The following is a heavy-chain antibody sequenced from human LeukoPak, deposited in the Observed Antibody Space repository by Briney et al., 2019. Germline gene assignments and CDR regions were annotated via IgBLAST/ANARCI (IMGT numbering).Heavy chain of an antibody. D-gene: IGHD2-2*01. CDR3: ARSTVVPAAPANNWFDP. CDR1: GGTFSSYA. Sequence: SVKVSCKASGGTFSSYAISWVRQAPGLGLEWMGGIIPIFGTANYAQKFQGRVTITADESTSTAYMELSSLRSEDTAVYYCARSTVVPAAPANNWFDPWGQGTLVTVSS. CDR2: IIPIFGTA. V-gene: IGHV1-69*13. J-gene: IGHJ5*02.